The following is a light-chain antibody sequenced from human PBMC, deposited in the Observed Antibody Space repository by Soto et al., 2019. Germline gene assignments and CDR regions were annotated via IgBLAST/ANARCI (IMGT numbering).Light chain of an antibody. J-gene: IGKJ4*01. Sequence: EIVLTQSPGTLSLSPGERATLSCRASQSVSSSFLSWYQQKPGQSPRLLIYGASGRATGIPDRFSGSGSGTDFTLTISSLEPEDFATYYCQQSWSVPLTCGGGTKVEIK. CDR3: QQSWSVPLT. CDR2: GAS. CDR1: QSVSSSF. V-gene: IGKV3-20*01.